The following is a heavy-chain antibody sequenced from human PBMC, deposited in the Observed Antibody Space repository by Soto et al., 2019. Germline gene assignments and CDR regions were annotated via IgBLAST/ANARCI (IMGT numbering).Heavy chain of an antibody. CDR3: AREYCSSTSCYTAYYYYGMDV. V-gene: IGHV1-18*04. J-gene: IGHJ6*02. CDR1: GYSFTDYH. Sequence: GASVKVSCKASGYSFTDYHIHWVRQAPGQGLEWLGRINPNNGNTNNAQKLQGRVTMTTDTSTSTAYMELRSLRSDDTAVYYCAREYCSSTSCYTAYYYYGMDVWGQGTTVTVSS. D-gene: IGHD2-2*02. CDR2: INPNNGNT.